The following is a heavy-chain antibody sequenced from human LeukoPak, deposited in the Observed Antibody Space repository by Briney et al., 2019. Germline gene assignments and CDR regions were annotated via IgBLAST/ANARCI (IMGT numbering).Heavy chain of an antibody. D-gene: IGHD1-14*01. Sequence: SETLSLTCTVSGCSISSGDYYWSWIRQPPGKGLEWIGYTYYSGSTYYNPSLKSRVTISVDTSKNQFSLKLSSVTAADTAVYYCARDSITTPRFDPWGQGTLVTVSS. CDR1: GCSISSGDYY. J-gene: IGHJ5*02. CDR2: TYYSGST. CDR3: ARDSITTPRFDP. V-gene: IGHV4-30-4*01.